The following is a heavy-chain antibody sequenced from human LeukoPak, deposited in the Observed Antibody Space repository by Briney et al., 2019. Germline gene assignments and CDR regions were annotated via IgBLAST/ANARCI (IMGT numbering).Heavy chain of an antibody. V-gene: IGHV4-39*07. D-gene: IGHD5-12*01. J-gene: IGHJ4*02. CDR3: AGGSGYAFDY. Sequence: SETLSLTCTVSGGSISSSSYYWGWIRQPPGKGLEWIGSIYYSGSTYYNPSLKSRVTISVDTSKNQFSLKLSSVTAADTAVYYCAGGSGYAFDYWGQGTLVTVSS. CDR1: GGSISSSSYY. CDR2: IYYSGST.